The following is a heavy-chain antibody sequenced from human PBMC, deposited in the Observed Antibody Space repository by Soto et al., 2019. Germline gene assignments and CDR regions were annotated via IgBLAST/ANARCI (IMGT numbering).Heavy chain of an antibody. CDR2: IIPIFGTA. CDR1: GGTFSSYA. V-gene: IGHV1-69*13. Sequence: SVKVSCKASGGTFSSYAISWVRQAPGQGLEWMGGIIPIFGTANYAQKFQGRVTITADESTSTAYMELGSLRSEETAVYYCASLEGMQYYYGMDVWGQGTTVTVSS. J-gene: IGHJ6*02. CDR3: ASLEGMQYYYGMDV. D-gene: IGHD2-8*01.